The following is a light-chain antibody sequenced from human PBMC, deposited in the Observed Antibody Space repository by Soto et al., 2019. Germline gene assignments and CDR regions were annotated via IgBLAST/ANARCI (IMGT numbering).Light chain of an antibody. J-gene: IGKJ4*01. CDR2: GAS. Sequence: DIQMTQSPSSLSASLGDRVTISCRASQSISRFLNWYQQKAGKAPKLLIYGASSLQSGVPARFSGRGSGTDFTLTINNLPVEDSATYYCQQSYSTLPLTFGGGTKVEIK. CDR1: QSISRF. CDR3: QQSYSTLPLT. V-gene: IGKV1-39*01.